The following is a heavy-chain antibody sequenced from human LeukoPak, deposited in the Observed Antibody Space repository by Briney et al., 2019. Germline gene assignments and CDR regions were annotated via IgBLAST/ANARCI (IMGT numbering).Heavy chain of an antibody. J-gene: IGHJ4*02. CDR1: GFTFSSYA. CDR3: ARDLPARKLLWFGELLGPFDY. CDR2: ISYDGSNK. D-gene: IGHD3-10*01. V-gene: IGHV3-30*04. Sequence: RGSLRLSCAASGFTFSSYAMHWVRQAPGKGLEWVAVISYDGSNKYYADSVKGRFTISRDNSKNTLYLQMNSLRAEDTAVYYCARDLPARKLLWFGELLGPFDYWGQGTLVTVSS.